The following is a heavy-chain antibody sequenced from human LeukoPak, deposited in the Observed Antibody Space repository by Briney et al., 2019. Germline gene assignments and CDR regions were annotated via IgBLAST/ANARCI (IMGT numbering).Heavy chain of an antibody. J-gene: IGHJ4*02. V-gene: IGHV3-74*01. CDR2: VSTGGSST. CDR1: GFTFSTYW. Sequence: GGSLRLSCAAPGFTFSTYWMQWVRQAPGKGLVWVSRVSTGGSSTSYADSVKGRFTISRDNAKNTLYLKMNSLRTEDTGVFYCVRGCTNGACNIGGFDNWGQGTLVTVSS. CDR3: VRGCTNGACNIGGFDN. D-gene: IGHD2-8*01.